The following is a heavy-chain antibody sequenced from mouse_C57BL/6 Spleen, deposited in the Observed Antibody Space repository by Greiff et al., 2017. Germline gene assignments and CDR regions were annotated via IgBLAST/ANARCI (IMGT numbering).Heavy chain of an antibody. J-gene: IGHJ1*03. CDR2: IHPNSGST. Sequence: QVQLKQPGAELVKPGASVKLSCKASGYTFTSYWMHWVKQRPGQGLEWIGMIHPNSGSTNYNEKFKSKATLTVDKSSSTAYMQLSSLTSEDSAVYYCARGYDYDWYFDVWGTGTTVTVSS. V-gene: IGHV1-64*01. D-gene: IGHD2-4*01. CDR1: GYTFTSYW. CDR3: ARGYDYDWYFDV.